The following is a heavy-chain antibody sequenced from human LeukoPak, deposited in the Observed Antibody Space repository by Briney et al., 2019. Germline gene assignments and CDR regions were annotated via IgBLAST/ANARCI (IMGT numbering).Heavy chain of an antibody. CDR1: GGSIGSYY. CDR3: ARWQGDSSNWGRTRGYGMDV. V-gene: IGHV4-59*01. Sequence: PSETLSLTCSVSGGSIGSYYWNCIRQPPGKGLEWIGCIHYSGYISYNPSLESRVTISADTSKDQFSLKMSSVTAADTALYYCARWQGDSSNWGRTRGYGMDVWGQGITVIVSS. J-gene: IGHJ6*02. D-gene: IGHD6-13*01. CDR2: IHYSGYI.